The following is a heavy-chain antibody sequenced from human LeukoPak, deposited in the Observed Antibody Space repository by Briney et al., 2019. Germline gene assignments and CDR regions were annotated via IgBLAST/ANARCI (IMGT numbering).Heavy chain of an antibody. D-gene: IGHD3-22*01. Sequence: GGSLRLSCAASGFTFSSYWMSWVRQAPGKGLEWVANIKQDGNEKYYVDSVKGRFTISRDSAKNSLYLQMNSLRAEDTAVYYCASYNYYDSSGQIDYWGQGTLVTVSS. V-gene: IGHV3-7*01. CDR3: ASYNYYDSSGQIDY. CDR1: GFTFSSYW. J-gene: IGHJ4*02. CDR2: IKQDGNEK.